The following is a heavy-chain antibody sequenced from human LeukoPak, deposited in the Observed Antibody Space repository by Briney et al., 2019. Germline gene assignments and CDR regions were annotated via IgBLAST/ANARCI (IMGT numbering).Heavy chain of an antibody. CDR2: IQYNGNNK. Sequence: PGGSLRLSCAAFGFTFSGFGMHGVGQAPGKGLEGVAFIQYNGNNKYYANSVKGRFTLSRDNSENTLYLQMNSLRAEDTAIYYCAKRDSAGSGTGKYYFDYWGQGTLVTVSS. CDR3: AKRDSAGSGTGKYYFDY. J-gene: IGHJ4*02. CDR1: GFTFSGFG. D-gene: IGHD6-13*01. V-gene: IGHV3-30*02.